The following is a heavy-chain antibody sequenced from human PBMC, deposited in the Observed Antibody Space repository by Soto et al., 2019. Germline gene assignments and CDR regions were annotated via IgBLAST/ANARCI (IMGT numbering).Heavy chain of an antibody. J-gene: IGHJ4*02. V-gene: IGHV3-30*18. CDR3: AKERYSSGWYALHQHFDY. CDR1: GFTFSSYG. D-gene: IGHD6-19*01. Sequence: QVQLVESGGGVVQPGRSLRLSCAASGFTFSSYGMHWVRQAPGKGLAWVAVISYDGSNKYYADSVKGRFTISRDNSKTTLYLQMNSLRAEDTAVYYCAKERYSSGWYALHQHFDYWGQGTLVTFAS. CDR2: ISYDGSNK.